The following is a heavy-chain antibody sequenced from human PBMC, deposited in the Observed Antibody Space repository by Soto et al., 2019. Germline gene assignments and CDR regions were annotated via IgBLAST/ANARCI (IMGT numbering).Heavy chain of an antibody. V-gene: IGHV4-4*07. CDR1: GGSISSYY. J-gene: IGHJ6*02. CDR2: IYTSGST. D-gene: IGHD1-26*01. CDR3: ARDGGVGATSYYGMDA. Sequence: SETLSLTCTVSGGSISSYYWSWIRQPAGKGLEWIGRIYTSGSTNYNPSLKSRVTMSVDTSKNQFSLKLSSVTAADTAVYYCARDGGVGATSYYGMDAWGQGTTVTVSS.